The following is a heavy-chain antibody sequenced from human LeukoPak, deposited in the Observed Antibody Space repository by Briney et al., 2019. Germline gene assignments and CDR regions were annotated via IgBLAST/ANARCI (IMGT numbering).Heavy chain of an antibody. Sequence: GGSLRLSCAASGFTFSSYSMNWVRQAPGKGLEWVSSISISSSYIYYADSVKGRFTISRDNAKKSLYLQMNSLRAEDTAVYYCARAEMVRLGYYYGMDVWGQGTTVTVSS. D-gene: IGHD3-10*01. CDR1: GFTFSSYS. CDR2: ISISSSYI. CDR3: ARAEMVRLGYYYGMDV. J-gene: IGHJ6*02. V-gene: IGHV3-21*01.